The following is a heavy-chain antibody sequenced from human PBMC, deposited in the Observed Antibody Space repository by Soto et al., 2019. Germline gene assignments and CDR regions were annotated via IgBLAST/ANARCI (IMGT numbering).Heavy chain of an antibody. Sequence: EVQLLESGGGLVQPGGSLRLSCAASGFTFSSYAMSWVRQAPGKGLEWVSAISGSGGSTYYADSVKGRFTISRDNPKNPLYLQMNRLRAQDTAVYYCAKVAMNPGPIAAAAPNWFDPWGQGTLVTVSS. J-gene: IGHJ5*02. CDR3: AKVAMNPGPIAAAAPNWFDP. D-gene: IGHD6-13*01. V-gene: IGHV3-23*01. CDR1: GFTFSSYA. CDR2: ISGSGGST.